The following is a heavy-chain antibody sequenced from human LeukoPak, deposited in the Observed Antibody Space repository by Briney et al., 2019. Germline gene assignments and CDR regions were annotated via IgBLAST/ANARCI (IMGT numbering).Heavy chain of an antibody. J-gene: IGHJ4*02. D-gene: IGHD1-26*01. Sequence: GGSLRLSCVAPGFTFDDYGMSWVRQVPGKGLEWVSGVNWDGGSTVYADSVRGRFTISRDNAKNSLYLQMNSLRAEDTALYYCARGSGALQVNYFDYWGQGTLVTVSS. CDR1: GFTFDDYG. CDR2: VNWDGGST. CDR3: ARGSGALQVNYFDY. V-gene: IGHV3-20*04.